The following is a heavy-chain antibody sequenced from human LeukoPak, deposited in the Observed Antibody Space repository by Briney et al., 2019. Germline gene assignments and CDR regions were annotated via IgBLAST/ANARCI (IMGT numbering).Heavy chain of an antibody. CDR1: GGSISSSSYY. CDR3: ARWRGGWLPSGFDY. CDR2: IYYSGST. V-gene: IGHV4-39*07. J-gene: IGHJ4*02. D-gene: IGHD5-12*01. Sequence: SETLSFTCTVSGGSISSSSYYWGWIRQPPGKGLEWIGSIYYSGSTYYNPSLKSRVTISVDTSKNQFSLKLSSVTAADTAVYYCARWRGGWLPSGFDYWGQGTLVTVSS.